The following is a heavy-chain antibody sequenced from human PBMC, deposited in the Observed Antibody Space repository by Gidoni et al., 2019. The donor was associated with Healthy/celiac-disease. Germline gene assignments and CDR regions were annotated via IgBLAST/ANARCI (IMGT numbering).Heavy chain of an antibody. Sequence: QVQLVQSGAEVKKPGASVKVSCTASGYTFTGYYMQWVRQAPGQGLEWMGWINPNSGGTNYAQKFQGRVTMTRDTSISTDYMELSRLRSDDTAVYYCARVSYSSSWSYYFDYWGQGTLVTVSS. CDR3: ARVSYSSSWSYYFDY. D-gene: IGHD6-13*01. V-gene: IGHV1-2*02. CDR1: GYTFTGYY. CDR2: INPNSGGT. J-gene: IGHJ4*02.